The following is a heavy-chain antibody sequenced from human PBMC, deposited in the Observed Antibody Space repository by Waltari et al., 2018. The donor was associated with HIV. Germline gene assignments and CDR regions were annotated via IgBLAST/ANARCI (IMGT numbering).Heavy chain of an antibody. V-gene: IGHV3-7*01. CDR3: ATIKWLDSYALDY. CDR1: GVPLSASW. Sequence: EVQLVESGGGLVQPGGSLSIACAASGVPLSASWMTWVRQDPEKWLEWVANIKLDGSEKHYVDSVRGRFTISRDNAKNSLYLQMNSLRVEDTAVYYCATIKWLDSYALDYWGLGTLVTVSS. D-gene: IGHD6-19*01. CDR2: IKLDGSEK. J-gene: IGHJ4*02.